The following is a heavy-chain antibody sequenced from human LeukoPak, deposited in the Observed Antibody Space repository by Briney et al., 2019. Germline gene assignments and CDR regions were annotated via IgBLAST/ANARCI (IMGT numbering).Heavy chain of an antibody. J-gene: IGHJ4*02. CDR1: GGSISRYY. Sequence: SETLSLTCTVSGGSISRYYWSWIRQPPGKGLEWTGYIYYSGSTNYNPSLKSRDTISVDMSKNQFSLKLSSVTAADTAVYYCAREAAAAGVDYWGQGTLLTVSS. D-gene: IGHD6-13*01. CDR2: IYYSGST. V-gene: IGHV4-59*01. CDR3: AREAAAAGVDY.